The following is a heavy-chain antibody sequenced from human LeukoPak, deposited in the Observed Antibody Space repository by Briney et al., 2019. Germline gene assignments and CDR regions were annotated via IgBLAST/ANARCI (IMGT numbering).Heavy chain of an antibody. D-gene: IGHD3-10*01. Sequence: PSETLSLTCAVYGGSFSGYYWNWIRQPPGKGLEWIGEINXSGSTNYNPSLKSRVTISVDTSKNQFSLKLSSVTAADTAVYYCARSGSGSHTYYYYGMDVWGQGTTVTVSS. CDR2: INXSGST. CDR1: GGSFSGYY. CDR3: ARSGSGSHTYYYYGMDV. J-gene: IGHJ6*02. V-gene: IGHV4-34*01.